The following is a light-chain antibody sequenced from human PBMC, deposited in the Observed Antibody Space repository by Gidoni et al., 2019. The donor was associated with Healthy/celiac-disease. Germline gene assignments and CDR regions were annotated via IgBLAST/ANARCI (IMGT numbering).Light chain of an antibody. CDR2: DAS. Sequence: DIQMTQSPSSLSASVGDRVTITCQASQDISNYLNWYQQKPGKAPKLLIYDASNLETGVPSRFSESGSGTDFTFTISSLQPEDIATYYCQQYDNPPPSITFGQGTRLEIK. CDR1: QDISNY. V-gene: IGKV1-33*01. J-gene: IGKJ5*01. CDR3: QQYDNPPPSIT.